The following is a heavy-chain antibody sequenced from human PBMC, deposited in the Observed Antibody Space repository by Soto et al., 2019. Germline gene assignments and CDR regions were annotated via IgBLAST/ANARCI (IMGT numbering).Heavy chain of an antibody. CDR1: GGSISSSNYY. CDR3: ARLLHDSSGYYYFDY. V-gene: IGHV4-39*01. J-gene: IGHJ4*02. D-gene: IGHD3-22*01. Sequence: QLQLKESGPGLVKPSETLSLTCTVSGGSISSSNYYWGWIRQPPGKGLEWIASIYYTGSPYNNPSLRSRVTMPVDTSQNQFSLKLTSVTAADTAVYYCARLLHDSSGYYYFDYWGQGTLVTVST. CDR2: IYYTGSP.